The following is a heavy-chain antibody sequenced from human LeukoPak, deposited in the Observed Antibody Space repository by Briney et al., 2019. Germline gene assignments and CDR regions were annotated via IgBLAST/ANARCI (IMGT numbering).Heavy chain of an antibody. CDR2: INHSGST. J-gene: IGHJ4*02. V-gene: IGHV4-34*01. Sequence: SETLSLTCAVYGGSFSGYYWSWIRQPPGKGLEWIGEINHSGSTNYNPPLKSRVTISVDTSKNQFSLKLSSVTAADTAVYYCARIRNYGVLSRYFDYWGQGTLVTVSS. CDR1: GGSFSGYY. D-gene: IGHD4-17*01. CDR3: ARIRNYGVLSRYFDY.